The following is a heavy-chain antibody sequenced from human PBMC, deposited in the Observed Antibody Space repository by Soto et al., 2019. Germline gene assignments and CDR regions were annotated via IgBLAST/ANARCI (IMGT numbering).Heavy chain of an antibody. CDR2: ISGSGGST. J-gene: IGHJ6*02. CDR1: GFTFSSYA. CDR3: AKVRNLLGYCSSTSCYYGMDV. D-gene: IGHD2-2*01. V-gene: IGHV3-23*01. Sequence: PGGSLRLSCAASGFTFSSYAMSWVRQAPGKGLEWVSAISGSGGSTYYADSVKGRFTISRDNSKNTLYLQMNSLRAEDTAVYYCAKVRNLLGYCSSTSCYYGMDVWGQGTTVTVSS.